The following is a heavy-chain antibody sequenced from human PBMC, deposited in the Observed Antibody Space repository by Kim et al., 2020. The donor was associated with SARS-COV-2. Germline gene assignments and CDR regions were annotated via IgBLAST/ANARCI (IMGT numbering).Heavy chain of an antibody. J-gene: IGHJ2*01. CDR3: ARHSIMTMYWYFDL. Sequence: NPPLKGRVTISVDTSKNQFSLKLSSMTAADTAVYYCARHSIMTMYWYFDLWGRGTLVTVSS. V-gene: IGHV4-59*08. D-gene: IGHD3-10*01.